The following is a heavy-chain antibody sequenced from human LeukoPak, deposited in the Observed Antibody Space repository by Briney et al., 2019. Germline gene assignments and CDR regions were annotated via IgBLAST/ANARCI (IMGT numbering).Heavy chain of an antibody. Sequence: SETLSLTCAVYSGSFSAYYWSWIRQPPGKGLEWIGEINHMGSTKYNPSLKSRVTISVDTSKNQLSLNLRSVTAADTAVYYCARELIGTTTFDSWGQGTLATVSS. CDR3: ARELIGTTTFDS. CDR1: SGSFSAYY. V-gene: IGHV4-34*01. D-gene: IGHD1-20*01. J-gene: IGHJ4*02. CDR2: INHMGST.